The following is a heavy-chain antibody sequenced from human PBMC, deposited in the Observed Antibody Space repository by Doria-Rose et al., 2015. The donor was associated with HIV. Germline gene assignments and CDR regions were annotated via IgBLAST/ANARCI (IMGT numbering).Heavy chain of an antibody. Sequence: QITLKESGPVLVKPTETLTLTCTVSGVSLSSPGMRVSWIRQPPGKALEWLANIFSDDERSYKTSLKSRLTISSGTSKSQMVLTMTDMDPVDTATYYCARIKSSRWYHKYYFDFWGQGTLVIVSA. CDR2: IFSDDER. D-gene: IGHD6-13*01. CDR3: ARIKSSRWYHKYYFDF. CDR1: GVSLSSPGMR. J-gene: IGHJ4*02. V-gene: IGHV2-26*01.